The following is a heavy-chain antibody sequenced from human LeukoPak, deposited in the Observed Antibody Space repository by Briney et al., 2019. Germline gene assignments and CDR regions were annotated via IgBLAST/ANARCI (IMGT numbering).Heavy chain of an antibody. CDR2: MNPNSGNT. Sequence: ASVKVSCKASGYTFTSYDINWVRQATGQGLEWMGWMNPNSGNTGYAQKFQGRVTMTRNTSISTAYMELSSLRSEGTAVYYCATLVIDQPKQLEAFDIWGQGTMVTVSS. CDR1: GYTFTSYD. D-gene: IGHD6-13*01. V-gene: IGHV1-8*01. CDR3: ATLVIDQPKQLEAFDI. J-gene: IGHJ3*02.